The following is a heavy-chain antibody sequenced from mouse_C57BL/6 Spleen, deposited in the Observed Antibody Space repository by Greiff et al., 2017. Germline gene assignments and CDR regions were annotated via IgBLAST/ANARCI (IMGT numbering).Heavy chain of an antibody. Sequence: DVKLVESGGGLVQPGGSLKLSCAASGFTFSDYYMYWVRQTPEKRLEWVAYISNGSGSTYYPDTVKGRFTISRDNAKNTLYLQMSRLKSEDTAVYYCERHASYHIRYAMDYWGQGTSVTVSS. J-gene: IGHJ4*01. D-gene: IGHD2-12*01. CDR2: ISNGSGST. CDR1: GFTFSDYY. CDR3: ERHASYHIRYAMDY. V-gene: IGHV5-12*01.